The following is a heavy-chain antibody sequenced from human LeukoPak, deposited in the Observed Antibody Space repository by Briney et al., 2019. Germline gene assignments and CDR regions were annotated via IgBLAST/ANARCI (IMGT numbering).Heavy chain of an antibody. J-gene: IGHJ4*02. CDR3: ARDSAECTGGYCYLVS. V-gene: IGHV3-74*01. D-gene: IGHD2-8*02. CDR2: IKSDGSST. Sequence: QPGGSLRLSCAASGFTFSSDWMHWVRHAPGKGLVWVSRIKSDGSSTRYADSVKGRFTISRDNAKNTLYLQMNSLRAEDTAVYYCARDSAECTGGYCYLVSWGQGTLVTVSS. CDR1: GFTFSSDW.